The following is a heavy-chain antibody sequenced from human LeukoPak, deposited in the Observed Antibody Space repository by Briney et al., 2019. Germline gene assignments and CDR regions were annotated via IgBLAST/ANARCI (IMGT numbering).Heavy chain of an antibody. D-gene: IGHD6-19*01. CDR2: INPNSGGT. CDR1: GYTFTGYY. Sequence: ASVKVSCKASGYTFTGYYMHWVRQAPGQGLEWMGRINPNSGGTNYAQKFQGRVTMIRDTSISTAYMELSRLRSDDTAVYYCAGGSGWYKDAFDIWGQGTMVTVSS. CDR3: AGGSGWYKDAFDI. V-gene: IGHV1-2*06. J-gene: IGHJ3*02.